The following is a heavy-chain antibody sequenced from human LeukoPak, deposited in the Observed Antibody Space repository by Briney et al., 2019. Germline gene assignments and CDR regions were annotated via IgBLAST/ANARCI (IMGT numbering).Heavy chain of an antibody. CDR2: ISKNGDST. V-gene: IGHV3-64*01. J-gene: IGHJ1*01. Sequence: GGSLRLSCAASGFTFSSYAMHWTRQAPGKGLEYVSAISKNGDSTFHAISVKGRFTISRDNSKNTLCLQMGSLRPEDMAVYYCARMDYSDQFFQHWGQGSLVTVSS. CDR3: ARMDYSDQFFQH. D-gene: IGHD4-17*01. CDR1: GFTFSSYA.